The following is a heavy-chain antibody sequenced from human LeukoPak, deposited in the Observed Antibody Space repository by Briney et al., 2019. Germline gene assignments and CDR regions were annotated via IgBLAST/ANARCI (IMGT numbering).Heavy chain of an antibody. V-gene: IGHV5-10-1*01. D-gene: IGHD2-2*01. CDR2: IDPSDSYT. CDR1: GYSFTSYW. J-gene: IGHJ6*04. Sequence: GESLKISCKGSGYSFTSYWISWVRQMPGKDLEWMGRIDPSDSYTNYSPSFQGHVTISADKSISTAYLQWSSLKASDTAMYYCARPNCSSTSCYYYYGMDVWGKGTTVTVSS. CDR3: ARPNCSSTSCYYYYGMDV.